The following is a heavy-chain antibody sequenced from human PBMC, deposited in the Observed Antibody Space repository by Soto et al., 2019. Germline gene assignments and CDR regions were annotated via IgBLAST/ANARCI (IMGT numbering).Heavy chain of an antibody. J-gene: IGHJ3*01. V-gene: IGHV3-9*01. CDR1: GFTFDDYA. CDR2: ISWNSGSI. Sequence: EVQLGESGGGLEQPGRSLRLSCAASGFTFDDYARHWVRQAPGKGLEWVSGISWNSGSIGYVDSVKGRFSISRDNAKKSLYLQMNSLRTEDTALYHCVKNRGVTFGGVDDVFDVWGQGTMVTVSS. CDR3: VKNRGVTFGGVDDVFDV. D-gene: IGHD3-16*01.